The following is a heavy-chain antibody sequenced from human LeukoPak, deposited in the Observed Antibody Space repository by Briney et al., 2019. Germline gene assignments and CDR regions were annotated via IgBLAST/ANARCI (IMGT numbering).Heavy chain of an antibody. V-gene: IGHV1-46*01. CDR3: ARTASAGTLGGVDGY. CDR2: INPNSGST. J-gene: IGHJ4*02. Sequence: ASVKVSCKASGYTFTGYYMHWVRQAPGQGLEWMGWINPNSGSTSYAQKFQGRVTMTRDMSTSTVYMELSSLRSEDTAVYYCARTASAGTLGGVDGYWGQGTLVIVSS. D-gene: IGHD6-19*01. CDR1: GYTFTGYY.